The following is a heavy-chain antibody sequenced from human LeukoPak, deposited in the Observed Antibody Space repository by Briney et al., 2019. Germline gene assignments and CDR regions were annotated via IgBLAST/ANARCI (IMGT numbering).Heavy chain of an antibody. Sequence: ASVKVSCKASGYTFTSYGISWVRQAPGQGLEWMGWISAYNGNTNYARKLQGRITMTTDTSTSTAYMELRSLRSDDTAVYYCARQNLRDSDAFDIWGQGTMVTVSS. CDR3: ARQNLRDSDAFDI. D-gene: IGHD2/OR15-2a*01. J-gene: IGHJ3*02. CDR1: GYTFTSYG. V-gene: IGHV1-18*01. CDR2: ISAYNGNT.